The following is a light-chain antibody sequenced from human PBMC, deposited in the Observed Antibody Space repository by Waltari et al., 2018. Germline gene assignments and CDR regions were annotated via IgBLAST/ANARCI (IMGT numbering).Light chain of an antibody. CDR3: QQYYSTPQT. Sequence: DIVMTQSPDSLAVSLGERATINCKSSQSVLYSSNNKNYLAGYQQKPGQPPKLLIYWASTRVSGVPERFSGCGSGTDFTLTISSLQSEAVAVYYCQQYYSTPQTFGQGTKVEIK. CDR2: WAS. V-gene: IGKV4-1*01. J-gene: IGKJ1*01. CDR1: QSVLYSSNNKNY.